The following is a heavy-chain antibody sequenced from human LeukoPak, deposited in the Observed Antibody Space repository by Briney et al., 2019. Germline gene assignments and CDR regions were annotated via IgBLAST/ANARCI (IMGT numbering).Heavy chain of an antibody. J-gene: IGHJ4*02. CDR2: IYASGST. CDR1: GGSISSQY. V-gene: IGHV4-4*07. D-gene: IGHD2-2*01. CDR3: TKDTYCSGTTCNGGPGDY. Sequence: SETLSLTCTVSGGSISSQYWSWIRQPAGKGLEWIRRIYASGSTNYNPSLKSRVTMSVDTSKNQFSLKLSSVTAADTAVFYCTKDTYCSGTTCNGGPGDYWGQGILVTVSS.